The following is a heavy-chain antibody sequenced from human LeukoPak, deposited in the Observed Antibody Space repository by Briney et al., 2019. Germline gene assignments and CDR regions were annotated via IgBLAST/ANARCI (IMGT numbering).Heavy chain of an antibody. Sequence: SETLSLTCTVSGGSLSSSSYYWGWFRQPPGKGLEWIGSIYYSGSTYYNPSLKSRVTISVDTSKNQFSLKLSSVTAADTAVYYCARGVRVLWFGEFGSLDYWGQGTLVTVSS. J-gene: IGHJ4*02. CDR1: GGSLSSSSYY. V-gene: IGHV4-39*07. CDR3: ARGVRVLWFGEFGSLDY. D-gene: IGHD3-10*01. CDR2: IYYSGST.